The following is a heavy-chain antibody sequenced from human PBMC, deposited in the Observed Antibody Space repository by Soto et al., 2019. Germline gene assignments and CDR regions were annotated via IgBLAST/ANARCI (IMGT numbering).Heavy chain of an antibody. CDR1: GGSFSGYY. CDR3: ARGRFTYYDFWSGYYTRYFDY. D-gene: IGHD3-3*01. Sequence: SETLSLTCAVYGGSFSGYYWSWIRQPPGKGLEWIGEINHSGSTNYNPSLKSRVTISVDTSKNQFSLKLSSVTAADTAVYYCARGRFTYYDFWSGYYTRYFDYWGQGTLVTVSS. V-gene: IGHV4-34*01. CDR2: INHSGST. J-gene: IGHJ4*02.